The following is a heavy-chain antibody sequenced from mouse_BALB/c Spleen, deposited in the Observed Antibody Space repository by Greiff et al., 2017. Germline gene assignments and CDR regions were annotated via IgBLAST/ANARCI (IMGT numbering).Heavy chain of an antibody. V-gene: IGHV5-6*01. CDR1: GFTFSSYG. Sequence: EVLLVESGGDLVKPGGSLKLSCAASGFTFSSYGMSWVRQTPDKRLEWVATISSGGSYTYYPDSVKGRFTISRDNAKNTLYLQMSRLKSEDTAMYYCARRGNYYGNYGAMDYWGQGTSVTVSS. CDR2: ISSGGSYT. CDR3: ARRGNYYGNYGAMDY. J-gene: IGHJ4*01. D-gene: IGHD2-1*01.